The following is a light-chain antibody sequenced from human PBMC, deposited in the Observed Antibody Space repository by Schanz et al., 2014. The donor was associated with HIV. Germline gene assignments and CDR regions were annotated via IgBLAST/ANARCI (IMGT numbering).Light chain of an antibody. V-gene: IGKV1-39*01. J-gene: IGKJ4*01. Sequence: DIQLSQSPSFLSASVGDRVTITCRASQSISTYLNWYQQKPGKAPKLLIYAASTLQSGVPSRFSGSGSGTEFTLTISSLQPDDFATYYCQQCHTSPLTFGGGTKVEI. CDR3: QQCHTSPLT. CDR1: QSISTY. CDR2: AAS.